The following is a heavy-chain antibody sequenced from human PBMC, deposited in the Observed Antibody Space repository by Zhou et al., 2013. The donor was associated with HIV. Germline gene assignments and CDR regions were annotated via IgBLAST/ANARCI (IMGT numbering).Heavy chain of an antibody. CDR2: FDPENRET. Sequence: QVQLAQSGAEMKKPGSSVRVSCEASGGSFTNYALNWVRQAPGGGLEWMGRFDPENRETTYTQKLQGRVTMTGDTSTDTAYLEATSLTSDDTAVYYCAIDRVLQQRFENTLAIWGQGTLVSVSS. V-gene: IGHV1-24*01. CDR3: AIDRVLQQRFENTLAI. CDR1: GGSFTNYA. D-gene: IGHD1-1*01. J-gene: IGHJ3*02.